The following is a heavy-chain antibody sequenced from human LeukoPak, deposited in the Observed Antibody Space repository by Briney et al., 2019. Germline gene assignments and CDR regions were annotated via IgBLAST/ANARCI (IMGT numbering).Heavy chain of an antibody. V-gene: IGHV3-49*04. J-gene: IGHJ4*02. CDR2: IRSKGYGGTT. CDR1: GFTFGDDA. Sequence: QPGRSLSLSCTASGFTFGDDAMSWVRQAPGKGLEWVGFIRSKGYGGTTEYAAAVKGRFTISRDDSKSIAYLQMNNLKTEDTAVYYCTRRQAFDYWGQGTLVTVSS. CDR3: TRRQAFDY.